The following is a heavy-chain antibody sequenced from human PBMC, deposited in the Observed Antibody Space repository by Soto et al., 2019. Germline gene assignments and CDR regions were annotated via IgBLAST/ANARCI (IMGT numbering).Heavy chain of an antibody. J-gene: IGHJ4*02. V-gene: IGHV3-23*01. Sequence: EVQLLESGGGLVQPGGSLRLSCAASGVTFSGYAMSWVRQAPGKGLEWVSSIGASGGSTYYADSVKGRFTISRDNSKNTLYLQMDSLRAEDTAVYFCAKRSDYFDDWGQGTLVTASS. CDR2: IGASGGST. CDR1: GVTFSGYA. CDR3: AKRSDYFDD.